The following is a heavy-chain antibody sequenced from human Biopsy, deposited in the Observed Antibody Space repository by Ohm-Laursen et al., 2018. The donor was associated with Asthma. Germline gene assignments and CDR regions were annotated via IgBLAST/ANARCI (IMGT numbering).Heavy chain of an antibody. Sequence: SSLRLSCSASGLTFSSYGMHWVRQAPGKGLEWVALISNDGSSKYYADSVKGRFTISRDISKNTLYLQMNSLRAEDTAVYYCARSDCGSGGYCYIPFYFWGQGTLVTASS. D-gene: IGHD2-21*02. J-gene: IGHJ4*02. V-gene: IGHV3-30*03. CDR1: GLTFSSYG. CDR3: ARSDCGSGGYCYIPFYF. CDR2: ISNDGSSK.